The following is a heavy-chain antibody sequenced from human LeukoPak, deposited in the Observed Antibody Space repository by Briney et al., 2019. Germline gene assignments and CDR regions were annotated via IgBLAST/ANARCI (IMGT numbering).Heavy chain of an antibody. V-gene: IGHV3-9*03. CDR3: AKSVGYSYGRDYFDY. D-gene: IGHD5-18*01. J-gene: IGHJ4*02. Sequence: PGGSLRLSCAASGFTFDDYAMHWVRQAPGKGLEWVSGISWNSGSIGYADSVKGRFTISRDSAKNSLYLQMNSLRAEDMALYYCAKSVGYSYGRDYFDYWGQGTLVTVSS. CDR2: ISWNSGSI. CDR1: GFTFDDYA.